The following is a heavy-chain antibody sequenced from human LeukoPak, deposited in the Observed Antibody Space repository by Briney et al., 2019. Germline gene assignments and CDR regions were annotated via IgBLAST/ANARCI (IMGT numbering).Heavy chain of an antibody. Sequence: QAGGSLRLSCAASGYAFSSHGLTWVRQAPGKGLEWVSTINGPGDNPYYAETVKGRFTISRDNSKNTLYLQMHSLRAEDTAIYYCAKVSVCYGRYLDFWGQGTLVTVS. V-gene: IGHV3-23*01. CDR3: AKVSVCYGRYLDF. J-gene: IGHJ4*02. CDR2: INGPGDNP. D-gene: IGHD3-16*01. CDR1: GYAFSSHG.